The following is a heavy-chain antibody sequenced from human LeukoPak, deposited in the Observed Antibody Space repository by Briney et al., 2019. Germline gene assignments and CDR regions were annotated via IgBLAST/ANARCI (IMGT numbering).Heavy chain of an antibody. CDR3: ARVFGYYYFYMDV. J-gene: IGHJ6*03. V-gene: IGHV1-18*01. D-gene: IGHD3/OR15-3a*01. CDR1: GYTFTSYG. CDR2: ISPENGDT. Sequence: AASVTVSCKASGYTFTSYGISWVRQAPGQGLEWMGWISPENGDTNYAQTFQDRVTMTTDTSTNTAYMELRSLTSDDTAVYFCARVFGYYYFYMDVWGEGTTVIISS.